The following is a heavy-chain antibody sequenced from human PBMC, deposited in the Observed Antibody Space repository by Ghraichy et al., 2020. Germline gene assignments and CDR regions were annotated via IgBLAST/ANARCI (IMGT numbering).Heavy chain of an antibody. CDR1: GFTFSKYV. CDR3: VRGGPMDY. J-gene: IGHJ4*02. Sequence: GGSLRLPCATSGFTFSKYVMNWVRQTPGKGLQWVSSVSSRSNYIYYADSLKGRFTISRDNAKNSVFLQMHNLRVEDTAVYYCVRGGPMDYWGRGTLVTVSS. CDR2: VSSRSNYI. V-gene: IGHV3-21*01. D-gene: IGHD3-16*01.